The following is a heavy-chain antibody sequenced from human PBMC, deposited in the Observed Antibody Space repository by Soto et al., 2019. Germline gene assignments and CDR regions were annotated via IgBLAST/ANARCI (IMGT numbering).Heavy chain of an antibody. CDR3: AKEVPVYAIITAGMDV. CDR2: ISGSGGST. D-gene: IGHD2-8*01. V-gene: IGHV3-23*01. Sequence: GGPLRLSCAASGFTFISYGMSWVRQATGKGLEWVSAISGSGGSTYYADSVKGRFTISRDNSKNTLYLQMNSLRAEDTAVYYCAKEVPVYAIITAGMDVWGQGTTVTVSS. CDR1: GFTFISYG. J-gene: IGHJ6*02.